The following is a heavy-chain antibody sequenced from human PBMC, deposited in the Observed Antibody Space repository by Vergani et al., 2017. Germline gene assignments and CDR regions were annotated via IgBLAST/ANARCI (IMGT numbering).Heavy chain of an antibody. CDR3: ARSVVVPAGGNWFDP. CDR1: GGSISSGGYY. CDR2: IYYSGST. V-gene: IGHV4-31*03. Sequence: QVQLQESGPGLVKPSQTLSLTCTVSGGSISSGGYYWSWLRQHPGKGLEWIGYIYYSGSTYYNPSLQSRVTISVDTSKNQFSLKLSYVAAADTAVYYCARSVVVPAGGNWFDPWGQGTLVTVSS. D-gene: IGHD2-2*01. J-gene: IGHJ5*02.